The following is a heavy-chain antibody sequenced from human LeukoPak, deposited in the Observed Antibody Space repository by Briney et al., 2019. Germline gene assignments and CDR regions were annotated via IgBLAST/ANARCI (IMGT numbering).Heavy chain of an antibody. CDR2: ISSSSRTI. J-gene: IGHJ6*03. V-gene: IGHV3-48*04. CDR3: AKNSGAGYYYYMDV. D-gene: IGHD2/OR15-2a*01. CDR1: GFTFNNYT. Sequence: GGSLRLSCAASGFTFNNYTMNWVRQAPGKGLEWVSYISSSSRTIYYADSVKGRFTISRDNAKNSLSLQMNSLRAEDTALYYCAKNSGAGYYYYMDVWGKGTTVTVSS.